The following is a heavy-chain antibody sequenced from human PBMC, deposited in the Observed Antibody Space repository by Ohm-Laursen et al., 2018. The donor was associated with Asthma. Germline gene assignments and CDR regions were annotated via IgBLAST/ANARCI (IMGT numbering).Heavy chain of an antibody. D-gene: IGHD3-3*01. CDR1: GFTFSSYG. V-gene: IGHV3-30*03. Sequence: SLRLSCTASGFTFSSYGMHWVRQAPGKGLEWVAVGGSYYDGGLKYYADSVNGRFTVSRDDSKNTLYLQMNSLRPDDTAVYYCARDVMEWYLPAFDFWGQGTLVTVSS. CDR3: ARDVMEWYLPAFDF. J-gene: IGHJ4*02. CDR2: GGSYYDGGLK.